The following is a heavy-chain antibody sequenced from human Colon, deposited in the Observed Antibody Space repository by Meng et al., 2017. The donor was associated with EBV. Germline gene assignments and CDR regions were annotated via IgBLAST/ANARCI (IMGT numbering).Heavy chain of an antibody. J-gene: IGHJ2*01. D-gene: IGHD1-1*01. CDR1: GGFISSSNW. CDR3: MRDLLVLEKNEV. Sequence: VQLATRGPGLWKPSESLSLTRAVPGGFISSSNWGGWVRQFPEKGLELIGEIFHSGLTNYNPSLQSRVTLSVDKSKNQFSLEVTSVTAADTAIYYCMRDLLVLEKNEVWGRGTLVTVFS. CDR2: IFHSGLT. V-gene: IGHV4-4*02.